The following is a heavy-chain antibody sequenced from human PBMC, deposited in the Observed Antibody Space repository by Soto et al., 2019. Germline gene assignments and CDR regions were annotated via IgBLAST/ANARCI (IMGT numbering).Heavy chain of an antibody. CDR2: IWYDGSNK. Sequence: ALRLSCAASGFTFSSYGMHWIRQAPGKGLGWVAVIWYDGSNKYYADSVKGRFTISRDNSKNTLYLQMNSLGAEDTAVYYCARIPQIAVAGTRFGYFDLWGRGTLVTVSS. CDR3: ARIPQIAVAGTRFGYFDL. D-gene: IGHD6-19*01. V-gene: IGHV3-33*01. CDR1: GFTFSSYG. J-gene: IGHJ2*01.